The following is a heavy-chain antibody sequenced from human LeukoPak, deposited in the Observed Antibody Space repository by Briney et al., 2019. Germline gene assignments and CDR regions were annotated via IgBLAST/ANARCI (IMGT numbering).Heavy chain of an antibody. CDR3: ARLGYSSGWEYFQH. CDR1: GGSISSSSYY. Sequence: SETLSLTCTVSGGSISSSSYYWGWIRQPPGKGLEWIGSIYYSGSTYYNPSLKRRVTISVDTSKNQFSLKLSSVTAADTAVYYCARLGYSSGWEYFQHWGQGTLVTVSS. CDR2: IYYSGST. J-gene: IGHJ1*01. V-gene: IGHV4-39*01. D-gene: IGHD6-19*01.